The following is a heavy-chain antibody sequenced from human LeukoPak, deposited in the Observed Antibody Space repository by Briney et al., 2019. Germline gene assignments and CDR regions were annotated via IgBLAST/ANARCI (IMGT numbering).Heavy chain of an antibody. Sequence: GGSLRLSCAASGFTFSNYAVMWVRQAPGQGLECVSAITSAGAPRYADSVKGRFTISRDNSKNTLYLQMNSLRAEDTAQYFCARDPNGDYIGAFEFWGQGTGVTVSS. CDR2: ITSAGAP. D-gene: IGHD4-17*01. CDR3: ARDPNGDYIGAFEF. CDR1: GFTFSNYA. J-gene: IGHJ3*01. V-gene: IGHV3-23*01.